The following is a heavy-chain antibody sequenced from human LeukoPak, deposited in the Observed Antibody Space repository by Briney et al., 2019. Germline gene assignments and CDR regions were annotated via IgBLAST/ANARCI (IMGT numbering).Heavy chain of an antibody. CDR1: GDSINNYY. CDR2: INHSGST. CDR3: ARVTGNCSSTSCWGAWFDP. Sequence: SETLSLTCSVSGDSINNYYWSWIRQPPGKGLEWIGEINHSGSTNYNPSLKSRVTISVDTSKNQFSLKLSSVTAADTAVYYCARVTGNCSSTSCWGAWFDPWGQGTLVTVSS. V-gene: IGHV4-34*01. D-gene: IGHD2-2*01. J-gene: IGHJ5*02.